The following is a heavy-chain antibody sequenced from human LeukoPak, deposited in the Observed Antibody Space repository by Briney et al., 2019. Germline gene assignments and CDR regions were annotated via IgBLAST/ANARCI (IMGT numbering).Heavy chain of an antibody. V-gene: IGHV3-48*02. CDR1: GFTFSSYA. CDR3: ARVRSGWYFDY. J-gene: IGHJ4*02. Sequence: GGSLRLSCAASGFTFSSYAMGWVRQAPGKGLEWVAYITSSSGTIYYADSVKGRFTISRDNAKNSLYLQMNNLTDEDTAVYYCARVRSGWYFDYWGQGTLVTVSS. CDR2: ITSSSGTI. D-gene: IGHD6-19*01.